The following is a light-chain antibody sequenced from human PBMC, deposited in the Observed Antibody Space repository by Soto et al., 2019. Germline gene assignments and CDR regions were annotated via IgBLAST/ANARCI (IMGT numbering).Light chain of an antibody. Sequence: DIQMTQSPSSLSASVGDRVTITCRASQGISNYLAWYQQKPGKVPKLLIYATSTLQSGVPSRFSGSGTGTDLNLTISSLQPEDVAAYYCQKYNSAPLTFGGGTKVEIK. CDR3: QKYNSAPLT. CDR1: QGISNY. V-gene: IGKV1-27*01. CDR2: ATS. J-gene: IGKJ4*01.